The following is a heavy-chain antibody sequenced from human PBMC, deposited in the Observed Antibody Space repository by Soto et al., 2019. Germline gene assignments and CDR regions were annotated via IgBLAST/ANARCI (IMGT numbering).Heavy chain of an antibody. CDR2: ISSSSSYI. J-gene: IGHJ4*02. D-gene: IGHD5-18*01. Sequence: GSLRLSCAASGFTFSSYSMNWVRQAPGKGLEWVSSISSSSSYIYYADSVKGRFTISRDNAKNSLYLQMNSLRAEDTAVYYCARDTRGYSYGTGLAFDYWGQGTLVTVSS. V-gene: IGHV3-21*01. CDR1: GFTFSSYS. CDR3: ARDTRGYSYGTGLAFDY.